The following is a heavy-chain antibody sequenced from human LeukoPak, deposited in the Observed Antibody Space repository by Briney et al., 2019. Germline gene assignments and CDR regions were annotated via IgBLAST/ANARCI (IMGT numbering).Heavy chain of an antibody. V-gene: IGHV3-21*01. CDR2: ISSSSSYI. CDR3: ARDRDSSSWTEYYYGMDV. Sequence: GGPLRLSCAASGFTFSSYGMHWVRQAPGKGLEWVSSISSSSSYIYYADSVKGRFTISRDNAKNSLYLQMNSLRAEDTAVYYCARDRDSSSWTEYYYGMDVWGQGTTVTVSS. J-gene: IGHJ6*02. CDR1: GFTFSSYG. D-gene: IGHD6-13*01.